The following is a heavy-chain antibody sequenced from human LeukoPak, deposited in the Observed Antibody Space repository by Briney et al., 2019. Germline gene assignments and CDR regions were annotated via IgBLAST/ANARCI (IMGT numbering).Heavy chain of an antibody. V-gene: IGHV3-23*01. CDR2: ISGSGDTT. Sequence: GGSLRLSCAASGFTFGNYAMSWVRQAPGRGLEWVSVISGSGDTTYYRASLKGRFTVSRDNSKNTLFLQMNSLRAEDTAVYFCAKLPSVGATAFFDYWGQGILVTVSS. CDR1: GFTFGNYA. CDR3: AKLPSVGATAFFDY. D-gene: IGHD1-26*01. J-gene: IGHJ4*02.